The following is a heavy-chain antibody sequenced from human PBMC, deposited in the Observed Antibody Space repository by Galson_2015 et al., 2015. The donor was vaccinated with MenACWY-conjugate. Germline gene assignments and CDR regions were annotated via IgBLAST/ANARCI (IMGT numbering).Heavy chain of an antibody. J-gene: IGHJ4*02. Sequence: SLRLSCAASGFTFSSYWMHWVRQAPGKGLVWVSSISTSSTNIYYADSVKGRFTISRDNAKNSVYLQMNSLRAEDTAVYFCARVVPSAMIHGFDYWGQGTLVTVSS. CDR3: ARVVPSAMIHGFDY. CDR1: GFTFSSYW. V-gene: IGHV3-21*01. D-gene: IGHD2-2*01. CDR2: ISTSSTNI.